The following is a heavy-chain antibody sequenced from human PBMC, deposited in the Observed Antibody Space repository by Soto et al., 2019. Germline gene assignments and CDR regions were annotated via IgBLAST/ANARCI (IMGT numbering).Heavy chain of an antibody. CDR1: GFTFSSYG. Sequence: QVQLVESGGGVVQPGRSLRLSCAASGFTFSSYGMHWVRQAPGKGLEWVAVIWYDGSNKYYADSVKGRFTISRDNSKNTLYLQMKSVRAEDTAVYYCASRSNPYYYYGMDVWGQGTTVTVSS. CDR2: IWYDGSNK. V-gene: IGHV3-33*01. D-gene: IGHD2-2*01. CDR3: ASRSNPYYYYGMDV. J-gene: IGHJ6*02.